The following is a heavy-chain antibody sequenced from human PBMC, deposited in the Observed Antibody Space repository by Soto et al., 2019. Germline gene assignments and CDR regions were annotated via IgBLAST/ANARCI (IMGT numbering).Heavy chain of an antibody. CDR3: ARGWRAAAYYYYYGMDV. D-gene: IGHD6-13*01. J-gene: IGHJ6*02. V-gene: IGHV1-2*04. Sequence: ASVKVSCKASGYTFTGYYMHWVRQAPGQGLEWMGWINPNSGGTNYAQKFQGWVTMTRDTSISTAYMELSRLRSDDTAVYYCARGWRAAAYYYYYGMDVWGQGTTVTVS. CDR1: GYTFTGYY. CDR2: INPNSGGT.